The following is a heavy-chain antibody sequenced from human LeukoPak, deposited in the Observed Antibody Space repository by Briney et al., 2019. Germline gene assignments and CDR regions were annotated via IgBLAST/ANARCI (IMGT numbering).Heavy chain of an antibody. V-gene: IGHV3-11*01. D-gene: IGHD2-2*01. CDR1: GFTFSDYY. CDR2: ISSSGSTI. CDR3: AKGQDYCSSTSCSGLDY. Sequence: GGSLRLSCAASGFTFSDYYMSWIRQAPGKGLEWVSYISSSGSTIYYADSVKGRFTISRDNAKNSLYLQMNSLRAEDTAVYYCAKGQDYCSSTSCSGLDYWGQGTLVTVSS. J-gene: IGHJ4*02.